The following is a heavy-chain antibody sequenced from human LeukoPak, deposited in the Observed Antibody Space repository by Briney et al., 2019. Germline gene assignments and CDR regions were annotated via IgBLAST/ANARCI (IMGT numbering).Heavy chain of an antibody. CDR3: ARETTIFGVGRGWFDP. D-gene: IGHD3-3*01. Sequence: PSETLSLTCAVYGGYFSGYYWSWIRQPPGKGLEWIGEINHSGSTNYNPSLKSRVTISVDTSKNQFSLKLSSVTAADTAVYYCARETTIFGVGRGWFDPWGQGTLVTVSS. V-gene: IGHV4-34*01. J-gene: IGHJ5*02. CDR1: GGYFSGYY. CDR2: INHSGST.